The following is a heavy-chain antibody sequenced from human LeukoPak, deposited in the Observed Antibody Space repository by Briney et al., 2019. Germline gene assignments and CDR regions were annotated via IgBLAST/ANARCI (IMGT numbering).Heavy chain of an antibody. Sequence: SQTLSLTCAISGDSVSSNSATWTWIRQSPSRDLEWLGRTYYRSKWYNEYAASVKSRTTINPDTSKNQFSLQLNSVTPEDTAVYYCARGSSSNSWYFDYWGQGTLVTVSS. D-gene: IGHD6-13*01. J-gene: IGHJ4*02. V-gene: IGHV6-1*01. CDR3: ARGSSSNSWYFDY. CDR1: GDSVSSNSAT. CDR2: TYYRSKWYN.